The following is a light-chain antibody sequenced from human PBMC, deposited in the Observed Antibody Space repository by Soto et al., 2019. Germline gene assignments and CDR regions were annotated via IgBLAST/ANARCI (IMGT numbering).Light chain of an antibody. V-gene: IGKV1-39*01. J-gene: IGKJ1*01. CDR1: QSSDGY. CDR2: AAS. Sequence: DIQMTQSPSSLSASVGDRVTITCRSSQSSDGYINWYQQKPGKAPKLLIYAASSLQGGVPSRFSGSGSGTDFTLTISSLQPDDFATYYCQQSYSTPPTFGQGTKVEIK. CDR3: QQSYSTPPT.